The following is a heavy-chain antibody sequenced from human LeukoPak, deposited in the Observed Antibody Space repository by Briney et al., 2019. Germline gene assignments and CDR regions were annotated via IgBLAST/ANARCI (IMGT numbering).Heavy chain of an antibody. CDR1: GYTFISYG. CDR2: ISAYNGNT. V-gene: IGHV1-18*01. D-gene: IGHD3-10*01. CDR3: ARDGRFGELSDY. Sequence: GASVKVSCKASGYTFISYGISWVRQAPGQGLEWMGWISAYNGNTNYAQKLQGRVTMTTDTSTSTAYMELRSLRSDNTAVYHCARDGRFGELSDYWGQGTLVTVSS. J-gene: IGHJ4*02.